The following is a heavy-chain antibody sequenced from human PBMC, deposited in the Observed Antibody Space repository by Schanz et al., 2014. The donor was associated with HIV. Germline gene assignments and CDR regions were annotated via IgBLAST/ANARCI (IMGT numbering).Heavy chain of an antibody. CDR1: GLTFSDYA. Sequence: VQLLESGGGLVQPGGSLRLSCAASGLTFSDYAMTWVRQGAGKGLEWVAVISHDGSKKYYADSVRGRITISRDNSKNPLYLQMNSLRADDTAVYYCAKGWRGYSISSWVDYWGQGSLVTVSS. CDR2: ISHDGSKK. D-gene: IGHD6-6*01. CDR3: AKGWRGYSISSWVDY. J-gene: IGHJ4*02. V-gene: IGHV3-30*18.